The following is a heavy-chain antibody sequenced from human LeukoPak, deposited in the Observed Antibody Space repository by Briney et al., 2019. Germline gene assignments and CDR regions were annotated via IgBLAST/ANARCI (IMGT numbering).Heavy chain of an antibody. V-gene: IGHV1-46*01. J-gene: IGHJ4*02. CDR3: AREGQHVRKFDY. CDR1: GYTFTSYY. CDR2: INPSGGST. Sequence: ASVKVSCKASGYTFTSYYIHWVRQAPGQGLEGRGIINPSGGSTTYAQKFQGRVTMTRDTSTSTVYMELTSLRSEDTAVYYCAREGQHVRKFDYWGQGTLVTVSS. D-gene: IGHD6-6*01.